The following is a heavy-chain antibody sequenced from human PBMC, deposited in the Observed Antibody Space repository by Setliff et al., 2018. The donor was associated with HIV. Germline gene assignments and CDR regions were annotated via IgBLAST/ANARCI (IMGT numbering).Heavy chain of an antibody. CDR3: ARSSAAGTSPFDF. D-gene: IGHD6-13*01. CDR2: VNWDDDK. CDR1: GFSLSTIGMC. V-gene: IGHV2-70*11. J-gene: IGHJ4*02. Sequence: GSGPTLVNPTQTLTLTCSFSGFSLSTIGMCVSWIRQPPGKALEWLVRVNWDDDKYYRRSLKSRLTIATGTSKNQVVLTMTNVDPLDTATYFCARSSAAGTSPFDFWGRGTLVTVSS.